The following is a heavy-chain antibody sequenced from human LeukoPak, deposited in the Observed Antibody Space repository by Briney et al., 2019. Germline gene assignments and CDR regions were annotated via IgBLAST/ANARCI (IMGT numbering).Heavy chain of an antibody. D-gene: IGHD1-1*01. CDR1: GGSISSGGSY. V-gene: IGHV4-31*03. CDR3: ARGFRGTADY. CDR2: IYQSGST. Sequence: PSETLSLTCTVSGGSISSGGSYWNWIRQHPGKGLEWIGYIYQSGSTYYNPSLKSRVTISVDTSKNQFSLKLSSVTAADTAVYYCARGFRGTADYWGQGTLVTVSS. J-gene: IGHJ4*02.